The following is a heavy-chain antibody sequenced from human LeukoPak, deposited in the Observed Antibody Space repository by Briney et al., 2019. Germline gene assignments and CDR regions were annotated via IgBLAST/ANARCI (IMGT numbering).Heavy chain of an antibody. Sequence: GGSLRLSCAASGFTFSDYYMSWIRQAPGKGLEWVSYISGSGSTVYYAASVRGRFTISRDNAKNSLFLQMNSLRAEDTAVYYCARDRGNSDPGDWFDSWGQGTLVTVSS. J-gene: IGHJ5*01. D-gene: IGHD4-23*01. CDR2: ISGSGSTV. CDR3: ARDRGNSDPGDWFDS. V-gene: IGHV3-11*01. CDR1: GFTFSDYY.